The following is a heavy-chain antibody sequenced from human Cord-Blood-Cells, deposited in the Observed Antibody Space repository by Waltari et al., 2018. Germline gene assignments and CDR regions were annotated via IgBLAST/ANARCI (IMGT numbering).Heavy chain of an antibody. CDR2: IKQDGSEK. J-gene: IGHJ4*02. V-gene: IGHV3-7*05. CDR1: AFTFSSYW. CDR3: ARADY. Sequence: EVQLLESAGGLVHPGRSLRLSCAASAFTFSSYWMSWVRQAPGKGLEWVANIKQDGSEKYYVDSVKGRFTISRDNAKNSLYLQMNSLRAEDTAVYYCARADYWGQGTLVTVSS.